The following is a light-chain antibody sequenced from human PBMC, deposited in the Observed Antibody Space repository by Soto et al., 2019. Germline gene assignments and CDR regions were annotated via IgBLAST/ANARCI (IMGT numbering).Light chain of an antibody. J-gene: IGLJ2*01. V-gene: IGLV2-11*01. CDR3: CSYAGSSTLV. Sequence: QSVLTQPRSVSGSPGQSVTISCTGTNSDVGGYTYVSWYRQRPGKAPKLIIYDLTQRPSGVPDRFSGSKSGNTASLTISGLQAEDEADYYCCSYAGSSTLVFGGGTKLTVL. CDR1: NSDVGGYTY. CDR2: DLT.